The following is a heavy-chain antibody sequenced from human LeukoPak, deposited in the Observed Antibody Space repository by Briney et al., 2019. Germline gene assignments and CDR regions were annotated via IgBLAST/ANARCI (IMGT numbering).Heavy chain of an antibody. J-gene: IGHJ4*02. CDR3: AKDAEYSYGLYYFDY. CDR1: GFTFSSYG. Sequence: PGGSLRLSCAASGFTFSSYGMHWVRQAPGKGLEWVAFIRYDGSNKYYADSVKGRFTISRDNSKNTLYLQMNSLRAEDTAVYYCAKDAEYSYGLYYFDYWGQGTLVTVSS. CDR2: IRYDGSNK. D-gene: IGHD5-18*01. V-gene: IGHV3-30*02.